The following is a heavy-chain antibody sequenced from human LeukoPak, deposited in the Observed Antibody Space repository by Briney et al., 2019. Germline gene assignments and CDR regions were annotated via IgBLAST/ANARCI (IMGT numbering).Heavy chain of an antibody. Sequence: SETLSLTCTVSGGSISSGSYYWSWIPQPAGKGLEWIGRIYTSGSTNYNPSLKSRVTISVDTYKTQFSLKLSSVTAADTAVYYCARALDDYYGSSGYYHHDWYFDLWGRGTLVTVSS. CDR1: GGSISSGSYY. CDR2: IYTSGST. CDR3: ARALDDYYGSSGYYHHDWYFDL. V-gene: IGHV4-61*02. D-gene: IGHD3-22*01. J-gene: IGHJ2*01.